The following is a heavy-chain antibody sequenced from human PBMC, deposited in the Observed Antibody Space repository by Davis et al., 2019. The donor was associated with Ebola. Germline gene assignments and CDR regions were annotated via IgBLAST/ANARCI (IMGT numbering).Heavy chain of an antibody. D-gene: IGHD3-22*01. Sequence: SETLSLTCTVSGGSISSSGYYWSWIRQPPGKGLEWIGEINHSGSTNYNPSLKSRVTISVDTSKNQFSLKLSSVTAADTAVYYCARRDSYYDSSGYYPFDYWGQGTLVTVSS. CDR2: INHSGST. CDR3: ARRDSYYDSSGYYPFDY. CDR1: GGSISSSGYY. J-gene: IGHJ4*02. V-gene: IGHV4-39*07.